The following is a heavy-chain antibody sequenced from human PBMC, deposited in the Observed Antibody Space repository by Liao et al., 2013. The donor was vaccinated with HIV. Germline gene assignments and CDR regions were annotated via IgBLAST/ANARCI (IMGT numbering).Heavy chain of an antibody. J-gene: IGHJ3*02. CDR3: ARTPIVHNAFDI. CDR2: IYTSGST. D-gene: IGHD2/OR15-2a*01. CDR1: GGSFSGYY. Sequence: QVQLQESGPGLVKPSETLSLTCAVYGGSFSGYYWSWIRQPAGKGLEWIGRIYTSGSTNYNPSLKSRVTISVDTSKNQFSLKLSSVTAADTAVYYCARTPIVHNAFDIWGQGTMVTVSS. V-gene: IGHV4-4*07.